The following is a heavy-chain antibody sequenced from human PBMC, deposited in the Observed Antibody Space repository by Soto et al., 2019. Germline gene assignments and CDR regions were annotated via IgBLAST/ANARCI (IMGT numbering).Heavy chain of an antibody. CDR2: ISYDGSNK. Sequence: GGSLRLSCAASGFTFSSYAMHWVRQAPGKGLEWVAVISYDGSNKYYADSVKGRFTISRDNSKNTLYLQMNSLRAEDTAVYYCARGARDYDFWVDVWGQGTTVTVSS. V-gene: IGHV3-30-3*01. J-gene: IGHJ6*02. D-gene: IGHD3-3*01. CDR1: GFTFSSYA. CDR3: ARGARDYDFWVDV.